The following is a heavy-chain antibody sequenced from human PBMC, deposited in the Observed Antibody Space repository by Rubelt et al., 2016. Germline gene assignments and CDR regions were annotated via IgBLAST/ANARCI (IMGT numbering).Heavy chain of an antibody. Sequence: QVQLQQWGAGLLKPSETLSLTCAVYGGSFSGYYWSWIRQPPGKGLEWIGEINHSGSTNYNPSLQSRVTISVDTSKNQFSRKLSSVTAADPAVYYCARSARWLQFYYYGMDVWGQGTTVTVSS. CDR3: ARSARWLQFYYYGMDV. CDR1: GGSFSGYY. V-gene: IGHV4-34*01. J-gene: IGHJ6*02. CDR2: INHSGST. D-gene: IGHD5-24*01.